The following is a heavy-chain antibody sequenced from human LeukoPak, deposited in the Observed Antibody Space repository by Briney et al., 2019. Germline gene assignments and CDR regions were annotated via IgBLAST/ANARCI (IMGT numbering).Heavy chain of an antibody. CDR1: GGSISSGDYY. D-gene: IGHD1-26*01. CDR2: IYYSGST. V-gene: IGHV4-30-4*08. CDR3: ARDLLKWELPYGDDAFDI. Sequence: SQTLSLTCTVSGGSISSGDYYWSWIRQPPGKGLEWIGYIYYSGSTYYNPSLKSRVTISVDTSKNQFSLKLSSVTAADTAVYYCARDLLKWELPYGDDAFDIWGQGTMVTVSS. J-gene: IGHJ3*02.